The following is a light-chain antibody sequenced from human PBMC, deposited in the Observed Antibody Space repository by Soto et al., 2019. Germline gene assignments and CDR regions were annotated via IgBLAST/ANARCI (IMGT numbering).Light chain of an antibody. V-gene: IGKV3-11*01. Sequence: ETVLTQSPATLSLSPGERATLSCRASQTVNNYLAWYQQKPGQAPRLLIYGASNRATGVPARFSASGSGTDFTLTITSLEPEDYAIYYFLQRNNWPPIFTFGPGTRVDVK. CDR3: LQRNNWPPIFT. CDR1: QTVNNY. J-gene: IGKJ3*01. CDR2: GAS.